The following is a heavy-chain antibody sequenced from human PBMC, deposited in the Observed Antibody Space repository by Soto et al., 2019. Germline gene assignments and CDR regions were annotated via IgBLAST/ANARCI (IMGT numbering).Heavy chain of an antibody. CDR2: INSGASNT. V-gene: IGHV3-74*01. CDR3: ARAVDKYGDYYYGMDV. CDR1: GFTVSSSW. Sequence: GGSLRLSCAASGFTVSSSWMHWVRQAPGKGLVWVSRINSGASNTNYADSVKGGFTISRDNAKNTLYLQMDSLTAEDTAVYYCARAVDKYGDYYYGMDVWGQGTTVTVSS. J-gene: IGHJ6*02. D-gene: IGHD2-8*01.